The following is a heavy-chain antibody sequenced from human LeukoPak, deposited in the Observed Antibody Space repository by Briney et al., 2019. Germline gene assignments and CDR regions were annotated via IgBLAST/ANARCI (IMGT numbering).Heavy chain of an antibody. CDR1: GDSISSGSFC. CDR2: IYTTGST. CDR3: ARGFKWFDP. J-gene: IGHJ5*02. V-gene: IGHV4-61*09. Sequence: SETLSLTCTVSGDSISSGSFCWSWIRQPAGKGLDWIGHIYTTGSTNYNPSLKSRVTISVDTSKNQFSLKLSSVTAADTAVYYCARGFKWFDPWGQGTLVTVSS.